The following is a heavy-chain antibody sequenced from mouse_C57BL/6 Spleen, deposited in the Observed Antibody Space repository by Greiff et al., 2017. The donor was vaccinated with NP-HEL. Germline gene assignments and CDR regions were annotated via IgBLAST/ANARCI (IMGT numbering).Heavy chain of an antibody. V-gene: IGHV5-9*01. Sequence: DVMLVESGGGLVKPGGSLKLSCAASGFTFSSYTMSWVRQTPEKRLEWVATISGGGGNTYYPDSVKGRFTISRDNAKNTLYLQMSSIRSEDTDLYYCARPVYYDYETWFAYWGQGTLVTVSA. CDR2: ISGGGGNT. CDR3: ARPVYYDYETWFAY. D-gene: IGHD2-4*01. J-gene: IGHJ3*01. CDR1: GFTFSSYT.